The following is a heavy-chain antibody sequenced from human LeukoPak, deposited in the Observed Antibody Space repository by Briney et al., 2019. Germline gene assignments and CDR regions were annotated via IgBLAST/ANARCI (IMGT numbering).Heavy chain of an antibody. Sequence: GGSLRLSCSASGFTFSNYWMTWVRQAPGMGLEWVSVISDTGGTTYYADSVKGRFTISRDNSKNTLYLQMNSLRAEDTAVYFCARAAMVRGVDYFDYWGQGTLVTVSS. CDR2: ISDTGGTT. J-gene: IGHJ4*02. CDR3: ARAAMVRGVDYFDY. V-gene: IGHV3-23*01. CDR1: GFTFSNYW. D-gene: IGHD3-10*01.